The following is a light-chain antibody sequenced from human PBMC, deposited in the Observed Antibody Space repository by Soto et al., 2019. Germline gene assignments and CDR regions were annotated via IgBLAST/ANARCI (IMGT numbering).Light chain of an antibody. J-gene: IGKJ3*01. CDR1: QSVSRSY. CDR3: QQYGSSGFT. Sequence: EIVLTQSPGTLSLSPGERDTLSCRASQSVSRSYLAWYQQEPGQAPRLLVYGASSRATGVPDRFSGSGSVTDFTLTINRLEPEDFAVYVCQQYGSSGFTFGTGPKVDIK. V-gene: IGKV3-20*01. CDR2: GAS.